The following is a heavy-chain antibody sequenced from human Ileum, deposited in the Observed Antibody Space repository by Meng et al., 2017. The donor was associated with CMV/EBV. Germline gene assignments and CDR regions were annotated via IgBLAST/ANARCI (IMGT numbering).Heavy chain of an antibody. D-gene: IGHD3-3*01. V-gene: IGHV3-30-3*01. CDR2: ISYDGSNK. CDR1: GFTFSSYA. CDR3: ARDLPYYDFWSGYGFDY. Sequence: GESLKISCAASGFTFSSYAMHWVRQAPGKGLEWVAVISYDGSNKYYADSVKGRFTISRDNSKNTLYLQMNSLRAEDTAVYYCARDLPYYDFWSGYGFDYWGQGTLVTSPQ. J-gene: IGHJ4*02.